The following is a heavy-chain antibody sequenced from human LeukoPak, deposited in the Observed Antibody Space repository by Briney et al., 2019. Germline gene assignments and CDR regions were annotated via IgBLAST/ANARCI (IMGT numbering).Heavy chain of an antibody. J-gene: IGHJ2*01. CDR1: GFTFSSYS. V-gene: IGHV3-21*04. Sequence: PGGSLRLSCAASGFTFSSYSMNWVRQAPGKGLEWVSSISSSSSYIYYADSVRGRFTISTDNFKNSLFLQMNSMGADDTAVYYCVREGTPGRQFFDLWGRGTLVTVSS. CDR3: VREGTPGRQFFDL. CDR2: ISSSSSYI. D-gene: IGHD6-19*01.